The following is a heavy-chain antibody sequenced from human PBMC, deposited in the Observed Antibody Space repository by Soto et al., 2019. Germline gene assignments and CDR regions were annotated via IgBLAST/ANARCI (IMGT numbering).Heavy chain of an antibody. CDR2: LSTSSTYR. J-gene: IGHJ4*02. V-gene: IGHV3-21*01. CDR3: AREALGESSREFDH. D-gene: IGHD3-16*01. Sequence: DVRLVESGGGLVKPGGSLRLSCAASGFTFSSYTMNWVRQAPGQTLEWVASLSTSSTYRFYADPLKGRFTISRDDAKNSVLLHLNSLTTEDTALYYCAREALGESSREFDHWGQGTLVTVSS. CDR1: GFTFSSYT.